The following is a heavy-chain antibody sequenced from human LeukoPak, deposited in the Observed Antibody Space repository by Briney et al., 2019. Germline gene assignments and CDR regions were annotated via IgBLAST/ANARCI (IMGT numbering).Heavy chain of an antibody. CDR3: ASQTYYYYMDV. CDR2: IKHSGST. J-gene: IGHJ6*03. Sequence: SETLSLTCAVYGGSFSGYYWSWIRQPPGKGLEWIGEIKHSGSTNYNPSLKSRVTISVDTSKNQFSLKLSSVTAADTAVYYCASQTYYYYMDVWGKGTTVTVSS. CDR1: GGSFSGYY. V-gene: IGHV4-34*01.